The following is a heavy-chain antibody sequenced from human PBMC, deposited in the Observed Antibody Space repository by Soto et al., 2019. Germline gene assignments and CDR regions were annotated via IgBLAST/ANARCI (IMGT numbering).Heavy chain of an antibody. CDR1: GYNFINYW. CDR3: ARHGFYGDYASNYFDP. Sequence: EVQLVQSGAEVRKPGESLKISCKGYGYNFINYWIAWVRQMPGKGLEYMGIIYPSDSDTRYSPSFQGQVTISADKSISTAYLQWSSLNASDTAMYYCARHGFYGDYASNYFDPWGQGTLVTVSS. D-gene: IGHD4-17*01. CDR2: IYPSDSDT. V-gene: IGHV5-51*01. J-gene: IGHJ5*02.